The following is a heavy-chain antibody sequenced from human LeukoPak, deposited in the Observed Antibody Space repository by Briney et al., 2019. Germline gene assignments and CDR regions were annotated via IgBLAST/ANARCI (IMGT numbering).Heavy chain of an antibody. V-gene: IGHV1-2*02. CDR1: GYTFTAYY. CDR2: INPNSGGT. Sequence: ASVKVSCKASGYTFTAYYMHWVRQAPGQGLEWMGWINPNSGGTNYAQKFQGRVTMTRDTSISTAYMELSRLRSDDTAVYYCAIALQLAPGRDYWGQGTLVTVSS. CDR3: AIALQLAPGRDY. J-gene: IGHJ4*02. D-gene: IGHD6-6*01.